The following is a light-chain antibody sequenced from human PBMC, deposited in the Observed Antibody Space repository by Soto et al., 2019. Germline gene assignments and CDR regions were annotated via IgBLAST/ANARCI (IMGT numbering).Light chain of an antibody. CDR2: GAS. CDR3: QQRSNWIT. CDR1: QSVSSY. V-gene: IGKV3-11*01. J-gene: IGKJ5*01. Sequence: EIVLTQSPATLSLSPGERSTLSCRASQSVSSYLAWYQQKPGQAPRLLIYGASSRATGIPDRFSGSGSGTDFTLTISSLEPEDFAVYHCQQRSNWITFGQGTRLEIK.